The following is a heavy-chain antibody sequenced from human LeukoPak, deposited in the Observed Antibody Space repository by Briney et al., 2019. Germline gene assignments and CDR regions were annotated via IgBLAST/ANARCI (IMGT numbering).Heavy chain of an antibody. CDR2: ISYDGSNK. V-gene: IGHV3-30-3*01. J-gene: IGHJ4*02. CDR3: ARDGGVCSSTSCYPYPFDY. D-gene: IGHD2-2*01. Sequence: GGSLRLSGAASGFTFSSYAMHWVRQAPGKGLEWVAVISYDGSNKYYADSVKGRFTISRDNSKNTLYLQMNSLRAEDTAVYYCARDGGVCSSTSCYPYPFDYWGQGTLVTVSS. CDR1: GFTFSSYA.